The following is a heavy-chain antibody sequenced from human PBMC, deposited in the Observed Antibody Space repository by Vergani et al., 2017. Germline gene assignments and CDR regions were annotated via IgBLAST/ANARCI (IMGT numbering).Heavy chain of an antibody. J-gene: IGHJ6*02. CDR3: ARDKXTGSKKPYYYGMDV. CDR1: GYTFTSYG. CDR2: ISAYNGNT. Sequence: QVQLVQSGAEVKKPGASVKVSCKASGYTFTSYGISWVRQAPGQGLEWMGWISAYNGNTHYAQKLQGRVTMTTDTSTSTAYMELRSLRSDDTAVYYCARDKXTGSKKPYYYGMDVWGQGTTVTVSS. D-gene: IGHD1-14*01. V-gene: IGHV1-18*01.